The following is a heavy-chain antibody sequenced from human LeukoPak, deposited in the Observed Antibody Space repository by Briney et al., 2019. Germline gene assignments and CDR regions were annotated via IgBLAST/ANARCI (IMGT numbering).Heavy chain of an antibody. J-gene: IGHJ4*02. CDR2: IYPDDSDT. CDR1: GYIFTNYW. D-gene: IGHD3-22*01. CDR3: ARRSYYDSGGYYYDF. Sequence: GESLKISCKGSGYIFTNYWIAWVRQMPGKGLERMGIIYPDDSDTRYSPSFQGQVTISADKSISTAYLQWSSLKASDTAMYYCARRSYYDSGGYYYDFWGQGTLAAVSS. V-gene: IGHV5-51*01.